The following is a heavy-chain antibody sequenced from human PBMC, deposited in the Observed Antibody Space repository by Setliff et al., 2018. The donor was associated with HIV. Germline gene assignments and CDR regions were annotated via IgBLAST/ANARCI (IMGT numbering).Heavy chain of an antibody. CDR2: MNPNSGNT. J-gene: IGHJ4*02. D-gene: IGHD6-6*01. CDR1: GGTFSNYA. V-gene: IGHV1-8*02. CDR3: ARWYGFHSSSSVLGF. Sequence: ASVKVSCKASGGTFSNYAISWVRQATGQGLEWMGWMNPNSGNTGYAQKFQGRVTMTRNTSISTAYMELSSLRSEDTAVYYCARWYGFHSSSSVLGFWGQGTLVTVSS.